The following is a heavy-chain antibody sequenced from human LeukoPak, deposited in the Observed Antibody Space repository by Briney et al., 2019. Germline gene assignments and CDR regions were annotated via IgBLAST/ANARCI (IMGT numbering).Heavy chain of an antibody. CDR1: GGSISSGSYY. CDR3: ARDQDY. Sequence: PSETLSLTCTVSGGSISSGSYYWSWIRQPAGKGLEWIGRIYTSGSTNYNSSLKSRVTISVDTSKNQFSLKLSSVTAADTAVYYCARDQDYWGQGTLVTVSS. J-gene: IGHJ4*02. V-gene: IGHV4-61*02. D-gene: IGHD2-15*01. CDR2: IYTSGST.